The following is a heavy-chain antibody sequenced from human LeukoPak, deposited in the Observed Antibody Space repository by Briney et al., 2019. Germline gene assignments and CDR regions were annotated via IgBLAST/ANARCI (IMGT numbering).Heavy chain of an antibody. Sequence: GGSLRLSCAASGFTFSSYAMHWVRQAPGKGLEWVAVISYDGSNKYYADSVKSRFTISRDNSKNTLYLQMNSLRAEDTAVYYCAKTRPLDSSSWSHGDYWGQGTLVTVSS. J-gene: IGHJ4*02. D-gene: IGHD6-13*01. CDR3: AKTRPLDSSSWSHGDY. CDR2: ISYDGSNK. CDR1: GFTFSSYA. V-gene: IGHV3-30-3*02.